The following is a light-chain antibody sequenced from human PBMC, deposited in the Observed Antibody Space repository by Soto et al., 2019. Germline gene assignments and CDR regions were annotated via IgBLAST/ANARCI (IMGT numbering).Light chain of an antibody. CDR1: QSVSYN. V-gene: IGKV3-15*01. Sequence: EIVMTQSPATLSVSPGESATLSCRASQSVSYNLAWYQQNPGQGPRLLIYGAFTRATGIPARFSGSGSGTEFTLTISSLQSEDFAVYYCQQDKNWPPLTFGGGTKVEIK. CDR3: QQDKNWPPLT. CDR2: GAF. J-gene: IGKJ4*01.